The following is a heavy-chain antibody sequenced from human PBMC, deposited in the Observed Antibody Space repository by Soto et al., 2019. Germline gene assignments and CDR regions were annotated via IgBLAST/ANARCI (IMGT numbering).Heavy chain of an antibody. CDR1: GGSISSYY. D-gene: IGHD3-9*01. J-gene: IGHJ6*02. Sequence: SETLSLTCSVSGGSISSYYWSWIRQPPGKGLEWIGYIYYSVSTNYNPSLKSRVTISVDTSKNQFSLKLSSVTAADTAVYYCTRHPPPVSDILTGTPLAPYYGMDFWRQGTTVTVSS. CDR2: IYYSVST. V-gene: IGHV4-59*08. CDR3: TRHPPPVSDILTGTPLAPYYGMDF.